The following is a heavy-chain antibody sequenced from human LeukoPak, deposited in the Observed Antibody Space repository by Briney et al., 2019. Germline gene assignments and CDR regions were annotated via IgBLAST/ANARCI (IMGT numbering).Heavy chain of an antibody. Sequence: GGSLRLSCATSGFTFSNYEMSWVRQTPGKGLEWVSYISSSGSSTYYADSVKGRFTISRDNAKSSLCLQMDGLRAGDTAVYYCAREDGSQLDYWGRGTLVTVSS. CDR1: GFTFSNYE. CDR2: ISSSGSST. CDR3: AREDGSQLDY. J-gene: IGHJ4*02. V-gene: IGHV3-48*03. D-gene: IGHD1-26*01.